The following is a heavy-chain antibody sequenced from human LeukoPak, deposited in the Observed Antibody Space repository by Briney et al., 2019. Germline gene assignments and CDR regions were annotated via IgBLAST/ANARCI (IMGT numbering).Heavy chain of an antibody. CDR2: ISYDGSNK. CDR1: GFTFSSYA. Sequence: GGSLRLSCAASGFTFSSYAMHWVRQAPGKGLEWVAVISYDGSNKYYADSVKGRFTISRDNSKNTLYLQMNSLRAEDTAVYYCARGSKSYGDYIRSRIHYFDYWGQGTLVTVSS. D-gene: IGHD4-17*01. J-gene: IGHJ4*02. V-gene: IGHV3-30*04. CDR3: ARGSKSYGDYIRSRIHYFDY.